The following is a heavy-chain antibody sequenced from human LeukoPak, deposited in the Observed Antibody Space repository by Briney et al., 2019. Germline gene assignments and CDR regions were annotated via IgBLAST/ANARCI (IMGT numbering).Heavy chain of an antibody. CDR2: IYYSGST. CDR3: ARHDVNSIAVDY. V-gene: IGHV4-39*01. CDR1: GGSISSSSYY. Sequence: NSPESLSLTCTVSGGSISSSSYYWGWIRQPPGKGLEWIGSIYYSGSTYYNPSLKSRVTISVDTSKNQFSLKLSSVTAADTAVYYCARHDVNSIAVDYWGQGTLVTVSS. J-gene: IGHJ4*02. D-gene: IGHD6-19*01.